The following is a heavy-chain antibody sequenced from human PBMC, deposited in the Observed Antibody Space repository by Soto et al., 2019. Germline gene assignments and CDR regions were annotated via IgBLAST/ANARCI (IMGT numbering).Heavy chain of an antibody. J-gene: IGHJ6*01. D-gene: IGHD3-3*01. Sequence: VASVKVSCKASGYAFTNYYMHWARQAPGQGLEWMGIINPSGGGTSYAQKFQGRLTVTRDTSTSTVYMELRTLRSEDTAVYYCARDCGGGPFEGYDFWSGYPPDGMDVWGQGTTVTVSS. CDR1: GYAFTNYY. CDR2: INPSGGGT. CDR3: ARDCGGGPFEGYDFWSGYPPDGMDV. V-gene: IGHV1-46*01.